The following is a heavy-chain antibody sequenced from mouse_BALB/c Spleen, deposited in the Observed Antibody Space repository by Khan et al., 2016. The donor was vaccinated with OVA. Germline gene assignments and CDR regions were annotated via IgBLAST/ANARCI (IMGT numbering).Heavy chain of an antibody. CDR3: ARQDYDGIAY. Sequence: EVELVESGGGLVQPGGSLKLSCAASGFTFSDYYMYWVRQTPERRLEWVAYISYGDGNIYYLDTVKGRFTISRDNAKNTLYLQMSRLKSADTAMYYCARQDYDGIAYWAQGTLVTVSA. CDR2: ISYGDGNI. D-gene: IGHD2-4*01. CDR1: GFTFSDYY. J-gene: IGHJ3*01. V-gene: IGHV5-12*01.